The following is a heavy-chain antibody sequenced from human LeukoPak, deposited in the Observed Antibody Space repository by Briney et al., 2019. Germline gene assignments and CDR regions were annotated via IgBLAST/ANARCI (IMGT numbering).Heavy chain of an antibody. CDR1: GFTFSTYS. CDR3: TSYRAEYVQH. Sequence: GGSLRLSCAASGFTFSTYSMNWVRQAPGKGLEWVSSISSSGSYIYYADSVKGRFTISRDNAKNSLYLQMSSLRAEDTAVYYCTSYRAEYVQHWGQGTLVTVSS. V-gene: IGHV3-21*01. CDR2: ISSSGSYI. J-gene: IGHJ1*01.